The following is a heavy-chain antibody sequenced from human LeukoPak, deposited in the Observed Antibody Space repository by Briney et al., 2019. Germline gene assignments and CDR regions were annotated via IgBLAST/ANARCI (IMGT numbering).Heavy chain of an antibody. D-gene: IGHD2-21*02. V-gene: IGHV1-69*05. CDR2: IIPIFGTA. CDR1: GGTFSSYA. Sequence: ASVEVSCKASGGTFSSYAISWVRQAPGQGLEWMGRIIPIFGTANYAQKFQGRVTITTDESTSTAYMELSSLRSEDTAVYYCAAECGGDCYSGWFDPWGQGTLVTVSS. CDR3: AAECGGDCYSGWFDP. J-gene: IGHJ5*02.